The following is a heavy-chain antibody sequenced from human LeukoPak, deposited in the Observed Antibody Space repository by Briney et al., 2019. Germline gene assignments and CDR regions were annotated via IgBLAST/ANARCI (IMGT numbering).Heavy chain of an antibody. J-gene: IGHJ6*02. V-gene: IGHV3-66*01. CDR3: ASSGVSHPYSVFGSPRGGGVDV. D-gene: IGHD3-3*01. CDR1: GFTVSSNY. Sequence: GGSLRLSCAASGFTVSSNYMSWVRQAPGKGLEWVSVIYSGGSTYYADSVKGRFTISRDNSKNTLYLQMNSLRAEDTAVYYCASSGVSHPYSVFGSPRGGGVDVWGQGPTVTVS. CDR2: IYSGGST.